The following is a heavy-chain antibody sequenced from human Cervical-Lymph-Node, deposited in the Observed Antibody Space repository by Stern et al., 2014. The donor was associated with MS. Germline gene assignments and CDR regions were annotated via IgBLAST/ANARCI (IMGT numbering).Heavy chain of an antibody. CDR3: AREVADYASRIYFSYIDS. J-gene: IGHJ4*02. CDR1: GGSISSGDYY. CDR2: IYYTGSA. D-gene: IGHD4/OR15-4a*01. Sequence: QLQLQESGPGLVQPSQTLSLTCNVSGGSISSGDYYWTWIRQPPGKGREWIGHIYYTGSAYYDPSLKRRVTISVDTSKNHFSLQLTSVTAADTAVYYCAREVADYASRIYFSYIDSWGQGTLVTVSA. V-gene: IGHV4-30-4*01.